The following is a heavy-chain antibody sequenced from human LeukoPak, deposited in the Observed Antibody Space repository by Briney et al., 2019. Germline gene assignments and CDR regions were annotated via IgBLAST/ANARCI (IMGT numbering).Heavy chain of an antibody. J-gene: IGHJ5*02. D-gene: IGHD3-22*01. CDR2: ISSSSSYI. CDR3: ARDHYYDSSGYTYNWFDP. V-gene: IGHV3-21*01. Sequence: GGSLRLSCAASGFTFSSYSMNWVRQAPGKGLEWVSCISSSSSYIYYADSVKGRFTISRDNAKNSLYLQMNSLRAEDTAVYYCARDHYYDSSGYTYNWFDPWGQGTLVTVCS. CDR1: GFTFSSYS.